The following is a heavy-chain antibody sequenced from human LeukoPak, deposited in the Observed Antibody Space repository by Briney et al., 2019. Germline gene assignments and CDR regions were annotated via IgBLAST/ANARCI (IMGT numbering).Heavy chain of an antibody. Sequence: SETLSLTCTVSGCSISSYYWSWIRQPAGKGLEWIGRIYTSGSTNYNPSLKSRVTMSVDTSKNQFSLKLSSVTAADTAVYYCARYGGYGSGSYYDYWGQGTLVTVSS. CDR2: IYTSGST. CDR1: GCSISSYY. D-gene: IGHD3-10*01. V-gene: IGHV4-4*07. J-gene: IGHJ4*02. CDR3: ARYGGYGSGSYYDY.